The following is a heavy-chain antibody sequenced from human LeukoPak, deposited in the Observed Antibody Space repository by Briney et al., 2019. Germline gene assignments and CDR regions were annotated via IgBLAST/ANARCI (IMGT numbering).Heavy chain of an antibody. V-gene: IGHV3-30*18. CDR2: ISYDGSNK. CDR3: AKDLTMVRGVTYYFDY. CDR1: GFTFSSYG. Sequence: GGSLRLSCAASGFTFSSYGMHWVRQAPGKGLEWVAVISYDGSNKYYADSVKGRFTISRDNSENTLYLQMNSLRAEDTAVYYCAKDLTMVRGVTYYFDYWGQGTLVTVSS. J-gene: IGHJ4*02. D-gene: IGHD3-10*01.